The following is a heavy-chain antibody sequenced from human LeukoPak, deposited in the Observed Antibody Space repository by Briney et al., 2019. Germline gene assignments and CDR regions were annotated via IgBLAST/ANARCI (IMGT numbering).Heavy chain of an antibody. CDR3: VKGRSDFFAYYYYLDV. J-gene: IGHJ6*03. D-gene: IGHD2-21*02. CDR1: GYTLTSNY. Sequence: ASVKVSCKASGYTLTSNYIHWVRQAPGQGLEWMGIINPSGGSTTYAQKFQGRVTMTRDTSTSTVYMELTSLRSEDTAVYYCVKGRSDFFAYYYYLDVWGKGTTVTVSS. V-gene: IGHV1-46*03. CDR2: INPSGGST.